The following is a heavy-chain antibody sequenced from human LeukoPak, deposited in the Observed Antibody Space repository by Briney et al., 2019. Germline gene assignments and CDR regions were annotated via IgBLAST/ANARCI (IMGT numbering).Heavy chain of an antibody. D-gene: IGHD6-13*01. V-gene: IGHV4-39*01. CDR3: ARHGRPYYSNSRRFDY. CDR2: IYYSGST. J-gene: IGHJ4*02. Sequence: SETLSLTCTVSGGSISSSSYYWGWIRQPPGKGLEWIGSIYYSGSTYYNPSLKSRVTISVDTSKNQFSLKLSSVTAADTAVYYCARHGRPYYSNSRRFDYWGQGTLVTVSS. CDR1: GGSISSSSYY.